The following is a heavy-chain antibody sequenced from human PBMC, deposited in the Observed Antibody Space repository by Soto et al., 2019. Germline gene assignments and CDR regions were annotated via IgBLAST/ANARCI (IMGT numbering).Heavy chain of an antibody. J-gene: IGHJ5*02. V-gene: IGHV1-18*01. Sequence: QVQLVQSGAEVKKPGASVKVSCKASGYTFTTHGISWVRQVPGQGLEWMGWVRGDNGHTNYAQSLQGRVTMTTDTSKNKGYMELRGLRSDDTAGYFCARDFGFWRSGAWYWEWFGPWGQGTLVTVSS. D-gene: IGHD1-26*01. CDR2: VRGDNGHT. CDR1: GYTFTTHG. CDR3: ARDFGFWRSGAWYWEWFGP.